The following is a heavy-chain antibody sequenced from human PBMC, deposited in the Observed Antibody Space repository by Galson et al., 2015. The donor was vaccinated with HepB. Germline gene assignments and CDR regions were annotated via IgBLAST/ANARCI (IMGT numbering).Heavy chain of an antibody. CDR1: GYTFTSYA. Sequence: SVKVSCKASGYTFTSYAMHWVRQAPGQRLEWMGWINAGNGNTKYSQKFQGRVSITTDTSASTAYMELSSLRSEDTALYYCARCLCRSTGCYYYHMDVWGKGTTVTVSS. CDR2: INAGNGNT. J-gene: IGHJ6*03. V-gene: IGHV1-3*01. CDR3: ARCLCRSTGCYYYHMDV. D-gene: IGHD2-2*01.